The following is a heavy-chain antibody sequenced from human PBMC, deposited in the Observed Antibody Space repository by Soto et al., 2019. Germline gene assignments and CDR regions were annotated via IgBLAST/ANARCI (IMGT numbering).Heavy chain of an antibody. CDR1: GGSISSGDYY. J-gene: IGHJ4*02. V-gene: IGHV4-30-4*01. D-gene: IGHD1-1*01. CDR2: IYYSGST. Sequence: SETLSLTCTVSGGSISSGDYYWSWIRQPPGKGLEWIGYIYYSGSTYYNPSLKSRVTISVDTSKNQFSLKLSSVTAADTAVYYCARDNWNYYFDYWGQGTLVTVSS. CDR3: ARDNWNYYFDY.